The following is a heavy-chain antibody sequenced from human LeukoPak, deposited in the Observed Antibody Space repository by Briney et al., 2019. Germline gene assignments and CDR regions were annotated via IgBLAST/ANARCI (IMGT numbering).Heavy chain of an antibody. CDR2: ISWNSGGI. J-gene: IGHJ4*02. V-gene: IGHV3-9*01. D-gene: IGHD6-6*01. CDR3: SRVSAYTTSSGEFDY. CDR1: GFTFDDHA. Sequence: GGSLRLSCAASGFTFDDHAMHWVRKAPGKALEGAPGISWNSGGIAYADSVKGRFTISRDNAKNSLYLQMNSLRAEDTALYYCSRVSAYTTSSGEFDYWGQGTLVTVSS.